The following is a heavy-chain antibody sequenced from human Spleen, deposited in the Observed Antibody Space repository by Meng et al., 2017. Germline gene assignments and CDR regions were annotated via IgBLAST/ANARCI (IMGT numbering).Heavy chain of an antibody. Sequence: QVQLQQWGAGLLKPSETLSPPCAVYGGSFSNYYWSWNRQPPGKGLEWIGEIHHSGSTNYHPSLKSRVTISVDTSKIQFSLKLSSVTAADTAVYYCASLSTSWSGADYWGQGTLVTVSS. CDR3: ASLSTSWSGADY. J-gene: IGHJ4*02. CDR1: GGSFSNYY. D-gene: IGHD6-13*01. CDR2: IHHSGST. V-gene: IGHV4-34*01.